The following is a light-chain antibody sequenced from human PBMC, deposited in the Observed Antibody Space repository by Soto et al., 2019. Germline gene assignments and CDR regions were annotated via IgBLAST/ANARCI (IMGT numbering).Light chain of an antibody. CDR2: DAS. V-gene: IGKV1-5*01. CDR3: QQYNTYEGT. J-gene: IGKJ1*01. Sequence: DIQMTQSPSTLSAFVGDRVTITCRASQNINKWLAWYHQKPGKAPKLLIYDASTLESGVPSRFSGSGSGTEFTLTISSLQPDDFGSYYCQQYNTYEGTFGQGTKVDIK. CDR1: QNINKW.